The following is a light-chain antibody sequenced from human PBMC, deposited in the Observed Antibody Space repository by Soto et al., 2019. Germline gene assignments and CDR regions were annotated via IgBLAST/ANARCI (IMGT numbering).Light chain of an antibody. CDR2: DAS. V-gene: IGKV3-11*01. Sequence: EIVLTQFPATLSLSPGERVTLSCRASQTVSTYLAWYQQKPGQAPRLLIYDASNRATGVSAKFSGSGSGTDFTPTISSLDPADVAFYYCQQRYNWPPTFGQGTRLEIK. CDR1: QTVSTY. J-gene: IGKJ5*01. CDR3: QQRYNWPPT.